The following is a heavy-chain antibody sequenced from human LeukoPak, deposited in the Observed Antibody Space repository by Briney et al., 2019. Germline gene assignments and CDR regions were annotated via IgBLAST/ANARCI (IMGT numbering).Heavy chain of an antibody. J-gene: IGHJ4*02. V-gene: IGHV3-30*03. Sequence: GGSLRLSCAASGFTFSSYGMHWVRQAPGKGLEWVAVISYDGSNKYYADSVKGRFTISRDNSKNTLYLQMNSLRAEDTAVYYCARDNIGYCSSTSCPDYWGQGTLVTVSS. CDR1: GFTFSSYG. D-gene: IGHD2-2*01. CDR2: ISYDGSNK. CDR3: ARDNIGYCSSTSCPDY.